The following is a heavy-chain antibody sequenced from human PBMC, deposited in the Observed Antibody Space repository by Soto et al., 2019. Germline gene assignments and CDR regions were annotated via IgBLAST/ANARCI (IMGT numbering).Heavy chain of an antibody. CDR2: INWSGSST. CDR3: ARDGGVAVAVDASDI. CDR1: GFTFEDHG. D-gene: IGHD6-19*01. J-gene: IGHJ3*02. V-gene: IGHV3-20*04. Sequence: EVQLVESGGGVVRPGGSLRLSCAASGFTFEDHGMTWVRQVPGKGLEWVAEINWSGSSTSYADSVKGRFTISRDNAKNSLYLQMNNLRAEDTALYFCARDGGVAVAVDASDIWGQGTIVTVSS.